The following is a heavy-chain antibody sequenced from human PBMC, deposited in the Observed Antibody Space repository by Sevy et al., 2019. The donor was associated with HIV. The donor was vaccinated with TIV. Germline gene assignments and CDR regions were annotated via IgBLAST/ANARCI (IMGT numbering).Heavy chain of an antibody. J-gene: IGHJ4*02. Sequence: GGSLRLSCAASGFTFNIYSMSWVRQTPGKGLEWVATLSFGCGKINHADSVKGRFTVSRDDSKNAVYLQMNNLRVEDTAIYYCAREGSTKPHDYWGQGTLVTVSS. CDR3: AREGSTKPHDY. V-gene: IGHV3-23*01. D-gene: IGHD2-8*01. CDR1: GFTFNIYS. CDR2: LSFGCGKI.